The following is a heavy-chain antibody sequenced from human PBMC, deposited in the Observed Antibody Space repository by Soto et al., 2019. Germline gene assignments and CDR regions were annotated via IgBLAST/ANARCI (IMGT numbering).Heavy chain of an antibody. CDR2: INHSGIT. D-gene: IGHD2-15*01. J-gene: IGHJ5*02. V-gene: IGHV4-34*01. Sequence: SETLSLTCAVYGGSFSGYYWSWIRQSPGKGLEWIGEINHSGITNYNPSLKSRVTMSLDTSKNQFSLKLTSVTAADTAMYYCASRYCSGGTCPRPWGQGTLVTVSS. CDR3: ASRYCSGGTCPRP. CDR1: GGSFSGYY.